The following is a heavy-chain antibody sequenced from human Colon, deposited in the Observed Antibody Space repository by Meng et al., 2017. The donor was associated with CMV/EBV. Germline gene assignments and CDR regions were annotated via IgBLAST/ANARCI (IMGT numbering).Heavy chain of an antibody. D-gene: IGHD6-13*01. CDR1: GFIFSVHW. Sequence: GGSLRLSCTDSGFIFSVHWMNWVRQAPGKGLEWVANINEDGSKKYYVDSVKGRFTISRDNAKNSLNLQMNSLRAEDTAVYYCARHGPGPRQQTLRPIQYYGMDVWGQGTTVTVSS. V-gene: IGHV3-7*01. CDR3: ARHGPGPRQQTLRPIQYYGMDV. J-gene: IGHJ6*02. CDR2: INEDGSKK.